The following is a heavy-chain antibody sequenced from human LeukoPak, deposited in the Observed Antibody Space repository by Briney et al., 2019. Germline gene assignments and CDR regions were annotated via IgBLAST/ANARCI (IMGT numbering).Heavy chain of an antibody. CDR2: ISYDGSNK. D-gene: IGHD3-22*01. V-gene: IGHV3-30-3*01. J-gene: IGHJ4*02. Sequence: PWGSLRLSCAASGFTFSSYAMHWVRQAPGKGLEWVAVISYDGSNKYYADSVKGRFTISRDNSKNTLYLQMNSLRAEDTAVYYCAKDCIGGYYSPIDYWGQGTLVTVSS. CDR3: AKDCIGGYYSPIDY. CDR1: GFTFSSYA.